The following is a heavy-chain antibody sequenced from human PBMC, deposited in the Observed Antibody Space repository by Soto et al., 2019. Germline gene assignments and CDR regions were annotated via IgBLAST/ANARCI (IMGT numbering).Heavy chain of an antibody. CDR2: INAGNFNT. CDR3: AIDPGYRYGYN. V-gene: IGHV1-3*01. J-gene: IGHJ4*02. Sequence: ASVKVSCKASGYTFTSYAMELVRQAPVQILELIVWINAGNFNTKYSQKFQGRFTITMYTSAITSYIELIILISEYTAVYYCAIDPGYRYGYNWGQGTLVTVSS. D-gene: IGHD5-18*01. CDR1: GYTFTSYA.